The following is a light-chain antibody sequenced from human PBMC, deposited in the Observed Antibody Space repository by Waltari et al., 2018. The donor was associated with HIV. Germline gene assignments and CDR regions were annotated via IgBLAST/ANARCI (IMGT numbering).Light chain of an antibody. J-gene: IGLJ1*01. V-gene: IGLV1-36*01. CDR2: SDV. CDR3: ATWDDNVSAYV. CDR1: SSNIGHYA. Sequence: QSVLTQPPSVSAVPGQRVPIFCSGGSSNIGHYAKSWYQHVPGQAPTFVTSSDVLLSTGVSDRFSASKSGTSASLSISGLQPEDEADYYWATWDDNVSAYVFGPGTWVTVL.